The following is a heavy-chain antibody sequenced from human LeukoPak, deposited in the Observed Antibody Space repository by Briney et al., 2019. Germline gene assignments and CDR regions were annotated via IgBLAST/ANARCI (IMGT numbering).Heavy chain of an antibody. CDR1: EFTVSSNY. CDR2: IYSGGST. J-gene: IGHJ4*02. D-gene: IGHD6-13*01. V-gene: IGHV3-66*01. CDR3: AGGARRQQPFDY. Sequence: PGGSLRLSCAASEFTVSSNYMNWVRQAPGKGLEWVSVIYSGGSTYYADSVKGRFTISRDISKNTLYLQMNSLRAEDTAVYYCAGGARRQQPFDYWGQGTLVTVSS.